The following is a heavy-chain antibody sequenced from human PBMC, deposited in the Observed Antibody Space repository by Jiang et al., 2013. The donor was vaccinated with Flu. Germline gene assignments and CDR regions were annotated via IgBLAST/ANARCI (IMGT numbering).Heavy chain of an antibody. J-gene: IGHJ5*02. CDR1: GGSIRSGDYY. CDR2: IYYSGRT. V-gene: IGHV4-30-4*01. D-gene: IGHD4-11*01. CDR3: ARSLTTVPYNWFDT. Sequence: KPSQTLSLTCTVSGGSIRSGDYYWSWIRQPPGKGLEWIGYIYYSGRTYYDPSLESRVTMSVDTSTNQFSLKLSSVTAADTAVYYCARSLTTVPYNWFDTWGQGTLVTVSS.